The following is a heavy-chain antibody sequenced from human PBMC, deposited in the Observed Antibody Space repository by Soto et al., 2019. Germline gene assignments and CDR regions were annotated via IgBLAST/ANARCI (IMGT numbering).Heavy chain of an antibody. Sequence: QVQLVQSGAEVKKPGSSVKVSCKASGGTFSPYTINWVRQAPGQGLEWMGRIIPFHGVTNYAQKFQARVTITADKSTSTAYMELRGLRFEGTAMYYCTSAWEITVSTWSFGGFWGRGTLVTVSS. CDR3: TSAWEITVSTWSFGGF. CDR1: GGTFSPYT. V-gene: IGHV1-69*02. CDR2: IIPFHGVT. J-gene: IGHJ4*02. D-gene: IGHD3-10*01.